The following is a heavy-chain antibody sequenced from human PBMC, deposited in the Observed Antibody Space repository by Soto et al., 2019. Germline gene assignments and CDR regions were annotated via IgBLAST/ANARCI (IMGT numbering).Heavy chain of an antibody. Sequence: ASVKVSCKASGFSFTSYGISWVLQAPGQGPEWMGWISGYIGNTDYAQNLQGRLTMTTDTSTSTANMELRSLRSDETAVYHCARDDVGYWANNVCYTKPWEEGGKRTPVTVS. V-gene: IGHV1-18*01. CDR3: ARDDVGYWANNVCYTKPWEE. CDR1: GFSFTSYG. D-gene: IGHD2-8*01. J-gene: IGHJ4*02. CDR2: ISGYIGNT.